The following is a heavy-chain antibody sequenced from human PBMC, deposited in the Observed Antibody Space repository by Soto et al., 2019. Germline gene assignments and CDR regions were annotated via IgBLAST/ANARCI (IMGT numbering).Heavy chain of an antibody. CDR1: GFTFSDYY. Sequence: GGSLRLSCAASGFTFSDYYMSWIRQAPGKGLEWVSYISSSSSYTNYADSVKGRLTISRDNAKNSLHLQMNSLRAEDTAVYYCARGYYDSSGYTGFDYWAREPWSPSP. J-gene: IGHJ4*02. CDR3: ARGYYDSSGYTGFDY. V-gene: IGHV3-11*06. CDR2: ISSSSSYT. D-gene: IGHD3-22*01.